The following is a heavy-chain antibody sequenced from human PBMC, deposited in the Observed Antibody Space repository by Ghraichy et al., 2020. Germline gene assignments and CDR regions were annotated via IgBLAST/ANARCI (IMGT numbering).Heavy chain of an antibody. CDR3: ARDGGGLVAGPFDH. V-gene: IGHV1-3*04. D-gene: IGHD6-19*01. CDR2: IIKGSEVT. Sequence: ASVKVSCKASGYTFTRYGLRWVRQAPGQSLEWMGWIIKGSEVTRYSKKFQGRVTITRDNSATTTYMELRNLTSDDTAVYYCARDGGGLVAGPFDHWGQGTLVTVSA. J-gene: IGHJ4*02. CDR1: GYTFTRYG.